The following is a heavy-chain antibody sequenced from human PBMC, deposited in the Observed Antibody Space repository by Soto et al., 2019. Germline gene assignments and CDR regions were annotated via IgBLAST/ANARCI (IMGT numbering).Heavy chain of an antibody. J-gene: IGHJ2*01. V-gene: IGHV1-2*02. Sequence: QVHLVQSGAELQKPGASVNVSCKASGYTFTDHYLHWVRQAPGQGLEWMGWINPDSGATKFAQKFQGRVAMTRDTSINTAYMELTRLTSDDTALYYCATYTGGVTYLWDWYFDLWGRGTLVTVSS. CDR1: GYTFTDHY. CDR2: INPDSGAT. CDR3: ATYTGGVTYLWDWYFDL. D-gene: IGHD2-21*02.